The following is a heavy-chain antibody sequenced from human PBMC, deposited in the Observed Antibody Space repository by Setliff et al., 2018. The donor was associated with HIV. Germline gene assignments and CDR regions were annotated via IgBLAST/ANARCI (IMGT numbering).Heavy chain of an antibody. J-gene: IGHJ4*02. CDR1: GYTFTAYY. CDR2: INPKSSGT. Sequence: ASVKVSCKASGYTFTAYYIHWVRQAPGQGLEWMGWINPKSSGTNYAQKFQGRVTMSSDTSISTAYMELGRLRSDDTAVYYCAALTGVKSFDFLEYLLYDYWGQGTQVTVSS. CDR3: AALTGVKSFDFLEYLLYDY. V-gene: IGHV1-2*02. D-gene: IGHD3-3*01.